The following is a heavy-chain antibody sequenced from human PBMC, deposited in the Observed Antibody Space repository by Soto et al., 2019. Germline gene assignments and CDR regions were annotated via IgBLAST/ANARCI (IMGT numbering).Heavy chain of an antibody. D-gene: IGHD3-10*01. V-gene: IGHV4-59*01. Sequence: ASETLSLTCTVSGGSISGSCWSWIRQPPGRGLEWIGFIYFTGSTSFNPSLKSRVTISADTSKNQFSLKLSSVTAADTAVYYCATSKESSMVRGTWGQGTMVTVSS. CDR3: ATSKESSMVRGT. J-gene: IGHJ3*01. CDR2: IYFTGST. CDR1: GGSISGSC.